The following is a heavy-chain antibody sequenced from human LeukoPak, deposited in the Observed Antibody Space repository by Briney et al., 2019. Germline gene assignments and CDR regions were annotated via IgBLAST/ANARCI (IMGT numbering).Heavy chain of an antibody. CDR3: AREVRYFDWLLPTTNYFDY. CDR2: ISYDGSNK. D-gene: IGHD3-9*01. CDR1: GFTFCSYA. V-gene: IGHV3-30*04. Sequence: GRSLRLSCAASGFTFCSYAMHWVRQAPGKGLEWVAVISYDGSNKYYADSVKGRFTISRDNSKNTLYLQMNSLRAEDTAVYYCAREVRYFDWLLPTTNYFDYWGQGTLVTVSS. J-gene: IGHJ4*02.